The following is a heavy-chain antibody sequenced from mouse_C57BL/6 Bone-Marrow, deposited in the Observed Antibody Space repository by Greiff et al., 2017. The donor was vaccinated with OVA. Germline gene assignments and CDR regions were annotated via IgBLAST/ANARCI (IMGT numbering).Heavy chain of an antibody. CDR1: GYSFTSYY. J-gene: IGHJ3*01. Sequence: QVQLQQSGPELVKPGASVKISCKASGYSFTSYYIHWVKQRPGQGLEWIGWIYPGSGNTKYNEKFKGKATLTADTSSSTAYMQLSSLTSEDSAVYYCARRSINPAWFAYWGQGTLVTVSA. CDR3: ARRSINPAWFAY. D-gene: IGHD6-1*01. V-gene: IGHV1-66*01. CDR2: IYPGSGNT.